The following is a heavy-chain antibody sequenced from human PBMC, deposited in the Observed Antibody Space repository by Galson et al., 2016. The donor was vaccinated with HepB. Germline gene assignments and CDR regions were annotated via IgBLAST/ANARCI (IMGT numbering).Heavy chain of an antibody. D-gene: IGHD4-17*01. CDR3: KGGHYGPY. J-gene: IGHJ4*02. CDR2: LHPNGDT. Sequence: SLRLSCAVSGFDVSATYMNWVRQAPGKGLECISVLHPNGDTYYADSVKGRFTISRDNSQNTVFLQMNSLRAEDTALYYGKGGHYGPYFGQGALVTVSS. V-gene: IGHV3-53*01. CDR1: GFDVSATY.